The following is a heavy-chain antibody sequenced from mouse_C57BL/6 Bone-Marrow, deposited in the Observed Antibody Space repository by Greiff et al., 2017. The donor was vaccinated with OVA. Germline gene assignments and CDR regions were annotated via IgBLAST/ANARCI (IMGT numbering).Heavy chain of an antibody. J-gene: IGHJ4*01. Sequence: EVKLVESVAELVRPGASVKLSCTASGFNIKNTYMHWVKQRPEQGLEWIGRIDPANGNTKYAPKFQGKATITADTSSNTAYLQLSSLTSEDTAIYYCARSDYGSSYAMDYWGQGTSVTVSS. V-gene: IGHV14-3*01. CDR2: IDPANGNT. CDR3: ARSDYGSSYAMDY. D-gene: IGHD1-1*01. CDR1: GFNIKNTY.